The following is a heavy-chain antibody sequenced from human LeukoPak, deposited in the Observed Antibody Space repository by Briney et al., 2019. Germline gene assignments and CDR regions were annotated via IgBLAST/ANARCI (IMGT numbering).Heavy chain of an antibody. Sequence: SETLSLTCTVSGGSITSSSHYWGWIRQPPGKGLEWIGSVYYSGDTYYNPSLKSRVTISVDTSRSQFSLRLSSVTAADTAVYYCARGLKGFGELLGYWGQGTLVTVSS. CDR3: ARGLKGFGELLGY. CDR1: GGSITSSSHY. V-gene: IGHV4-39*01. J-gene: IGHJ4*02. CDR2: VYYSGDT. D-gene: IGHD3-10*01.